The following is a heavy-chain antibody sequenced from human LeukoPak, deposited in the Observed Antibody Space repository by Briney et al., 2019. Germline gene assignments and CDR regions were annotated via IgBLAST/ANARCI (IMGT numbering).Heavy chain of an antibody. CDR2: ITSSSSTI. D-gene: IGHD3-22*01. CDR1: GFTFSTYS. CDR3: ARDEVGDYDSSGYQYYFDY. J-gene: IGHJ4*02. V-gene: IGHV3-48*02. Sequence: GGSLRLSCAASGFTFSTYSMNWVRQAPGKGLEWVSYITSSSSTIYYADSVRGRFTISRDNAKNSLYLQMNSLRDEDTAVYYCARDEVGDYDSSGYQYYFDYWGQGTLVTVSS.